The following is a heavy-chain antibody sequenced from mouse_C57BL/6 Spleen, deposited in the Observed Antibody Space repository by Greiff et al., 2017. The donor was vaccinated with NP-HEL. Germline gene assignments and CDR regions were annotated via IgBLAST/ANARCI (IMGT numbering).Heavy chain of an antibody. J-gene: IGHJ2*01. CDR1: GYAFSSSW. CDR2: IYPGDGDP. Sequence: QVQLQQSGPELVKPGASVKISCTASGYAFSSSWMNWVKQRPGKGLEWIGRIYPGDGDPNYNGKFTGKATLTEDKTSSTSYMQLSSLTSEDSAVYCCTRGEGNFDYWGQGTTLTVSS. CDR3: TRGEGNFDY. V-gene: IGHV1-82*01.